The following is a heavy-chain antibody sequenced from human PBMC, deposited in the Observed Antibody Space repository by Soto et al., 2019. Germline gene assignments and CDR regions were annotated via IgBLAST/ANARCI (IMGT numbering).Heavy chain of an antibody. D-gene: IGHD3-3*01. Sequence: GGSLRLSCAASGFTFSSYSMNWVRQAPGKGLEWVSYISSSSSTIYYADSVKGRFTISRDNAKNSLYLQMNSLRAEDTAVYYCARGADETLYYDFWSGYKRDPFAGYWGQGTLVTVSS. J-gene: IGHJ4*02. CDR2: ISSSSSTI. V-gene: IGHV3-48*01. CDR3: ARGADETLYYDFWSGYKRDPFAGY. CDR1: GFTFSSYS.